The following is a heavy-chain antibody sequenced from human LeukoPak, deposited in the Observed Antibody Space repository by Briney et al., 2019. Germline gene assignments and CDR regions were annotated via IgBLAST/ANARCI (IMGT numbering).Heavy chain of an antibody. Sequence: SETLSLTCTVSGGSISSGSYYWSWIRQPAGKGLEWIGRINTSGSTNYNPSLKSRVTMSVDTSKNQFSLKLSSVTAADTAVYYCARDSQFARGLQLLAPDYWGQGTLVTVSS. CDR2: INTSGST. CDR1: GGSISSGSYY. D-gene: IGHD5-24*01. V-gene: IGHV4-61*02. J-gene: IGHJ4*02. CDR3: ARDSQFARGLQLLAPDY.